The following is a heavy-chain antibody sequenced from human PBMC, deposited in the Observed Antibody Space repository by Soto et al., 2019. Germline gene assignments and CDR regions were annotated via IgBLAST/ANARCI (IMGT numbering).Heavy chain of an antibody. CDR2: INHSGST. D-gene: IGHD6-13*01. Sequence: SETLSLTCAVYGGSFSGYYWSWIRQPPGKGLEWIGEINHSGSTNYNPSLKSRVTISVDTSKNQFSLKLSSVTAADTAVYYCARDGAYSSRWYTRYYYYGMDVWGQGTTVTVSS. V-gene: IGHV4-34*01. CDR3: ARDGAYSSRWYTRYYYYGMDV. CDR1: GGSFSGYY. J-gene: IGHJ6*02.